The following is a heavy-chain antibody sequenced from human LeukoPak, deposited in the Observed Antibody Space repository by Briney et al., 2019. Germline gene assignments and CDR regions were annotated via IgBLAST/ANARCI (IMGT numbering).Heavy chain of an antibody. J-gene: IGHJ6*03. D-gene: IGHD2-8*01. CDR3: AKEGRMVYARHYYYYYMDV. CDR2: ISGSGGST. Sequence: PGGSLRLSCAASGFTFSSYGMSWVRQAPGKGLEWVSAISGSGGSTYYADSVKGRFTISRDNSKNTLYLQMNSLRAEDTAVYYCAKEGRMVYARHYYYYYMDVWGKGTTVTVSS. V-gene: IGHV3-23*01. CDR1: GFTFSSYG.